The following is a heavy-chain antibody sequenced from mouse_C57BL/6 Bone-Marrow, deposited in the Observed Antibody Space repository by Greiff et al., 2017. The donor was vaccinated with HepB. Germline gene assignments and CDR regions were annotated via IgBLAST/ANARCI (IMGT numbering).Heavy chain of an antibody. V-gene: IGHV14-2*01. CDR1: GFNIKDYY. Sequence: EVQLVESGAELVKPGASVKLSCTASGFNIKDYYMHWVKQRTEQGLEWIGRIDPEDGETKYAPKFQGKATITADTSSNTAYLQLSSLTSEDTAVYYCAPDSSGPYYYAMDYWGQGTSVTVSS. J-gene: IGHJ4*01. CDR3: APDSSGPYYYAMDY. CDR2: IDPEDGET. D-gene: IGHD3-2*02.